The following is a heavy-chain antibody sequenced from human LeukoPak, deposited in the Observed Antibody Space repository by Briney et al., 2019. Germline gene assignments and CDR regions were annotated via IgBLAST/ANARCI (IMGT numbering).Heavy chain of an antibody. V-gene: IGHV3-7*04. CDR1: GFTFTTYR. D-gene: IGHD3-9*01. CDR3: ARGGWDLDWLKGAFDI. CDR2: IKRDGSEK. J-gene: IGHJ3*02. Sequence: TGGSLRLSCAASGFTFTTYRMSWVRQAPGKGLEWVANIKRDGSEKFYLDSLRGRFTISRDNAKNSLYLQMNSLRAEDAAVYFCARGGWDLDWLKGAFDIWGQGTVVTVSS.